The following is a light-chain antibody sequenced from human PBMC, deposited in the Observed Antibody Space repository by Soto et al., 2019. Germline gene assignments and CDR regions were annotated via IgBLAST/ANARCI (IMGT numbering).Light chain of an antibody. V-gene: IGLV2-14*01. CDR1: SSDVGGYDY. CDR3: SSYAGSNNYYV. J-gene: IGLJ1*01. CDR2: EVT. Sequence: QSVLTQPASVSGSPGQSIAISCTGTSSDVGGYDYVSWYQQHPDKAPKLMIYEVTKRPSGVSNRFSGSKSGNTASLTISGLQPEDEADYYCSSYAGSNNYYVFGTGTKVTVL.